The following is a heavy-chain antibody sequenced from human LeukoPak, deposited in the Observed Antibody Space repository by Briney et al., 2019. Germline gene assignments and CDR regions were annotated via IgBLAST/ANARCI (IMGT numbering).Heavy chain of an antibody. J-gene: IGHJ6*02. CDR1: GFTFSSYA. V-gene: IGHV3-23*01. D-gene: IGHD3-3*01. Sequence: GGSLRLSCAASGFTFSSYAMSWVRQAPGKGLEWVSAISGSGGSTYYADSVKGRFTISRDNSKNTLYLQMNSLRAEDTAVYYCAKSTAEDYDFWSGYFYYYYYGMDVWGQGTTVTVSS. CDR2: ISGSGGST. CDR3: AKSTAEDYDFWSGYFYYYYYGMDV.